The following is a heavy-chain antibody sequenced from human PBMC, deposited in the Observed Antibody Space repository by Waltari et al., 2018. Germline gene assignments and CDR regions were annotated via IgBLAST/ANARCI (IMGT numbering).Heavy chain of an antibody. CDR3: ARFSKSANWIDP. V-gene: IGHV4-39*01. CDR1: GGSISSSGSY. J-gene: IGHJ5*02. CDR2: ISYSGIT. Sequence: QLQLQESGPGLVKPSETLSLTCTASGGSISSSGSYWGWIRQPPGQGLEWIGSISYSGITYYNTSLMSRVTISVDTSKNQFSLKLTSVIAAETAVFYCARFSKSANWIDPWGQGTLVTVSS. D-gene: IGHD3-3*02.